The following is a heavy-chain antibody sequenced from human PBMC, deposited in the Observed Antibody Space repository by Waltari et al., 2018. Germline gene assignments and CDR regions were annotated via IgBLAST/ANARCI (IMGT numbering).Heavy chain of an antibody. V-gene: IGHV3-66*01. Sequence: EVHLMESGGGLVQPGGSLRLSCVASGLPVRPSVMSWVRQAPGKGLEWVSAIFSGDTTYYTDSVKGRFSTSRDNSKNTLFLQMNSLRAEDTAVYYCARVARGTLYDAFDIWGQGTMVTVSS. D-gene: IGHD1-26*01. CDR3: ARVARGTLYDAFDI. CDR2: IFSGDTT. J-gene: IGHJ3*02. CDR1: GLPVRPSV.